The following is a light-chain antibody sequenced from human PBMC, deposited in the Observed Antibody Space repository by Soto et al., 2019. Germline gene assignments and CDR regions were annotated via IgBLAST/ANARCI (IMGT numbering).Light chain of an antibody. V-gene: IGKV3-20*01. CDR3: QQYGRSPPIT. Sequence: EIVLTQSPGTLSLSPGERATLSCRASQSVSSSYLAWYQQKPGQAPRLLIYGASSRATGIPDRFSGSGSGTDFALPISRLEPEDCAVYYCQQYGRSPPITFGQGTRLEIK. CDR1: QSVSSSY. J-gene: IGKJ5*01. CDR2: GAS.